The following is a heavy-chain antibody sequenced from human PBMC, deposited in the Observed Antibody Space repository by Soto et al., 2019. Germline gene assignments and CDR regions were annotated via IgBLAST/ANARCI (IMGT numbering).Heavy chain of an antibody. CDR3: AREGALGNFEF. V-gene: IGHV4-31*03. J-gene: IGHJ4*02. D-gene: IGHD3-16*01. CDR1: GASFSRGDYY. CDR2: IYHSGNT. Sequence: QVQLQESGPGLLKPSQTLSLTCTVSGASFSRGDYYWSWSRQHPGKGLEWIGYIYHSGNTAYKSCLKSRAIISLGTSKNQFSLKRTSVTAADTAVYYCAREGALGNFEFWGQGTLVTVSS.